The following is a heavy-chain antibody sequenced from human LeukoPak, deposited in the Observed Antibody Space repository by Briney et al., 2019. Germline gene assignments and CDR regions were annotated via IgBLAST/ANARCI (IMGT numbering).Heavy chain of an antibody. CDR3: ARYYYDSSGYRFDY. CDR2: INHSGST. V-gene: IGHV4-34*01. CDR1: GGSFSGYY. Sequence: SETQSLTCAVYGGSFSGYYWSWIRQPPGKGLEWIGEINHSGSTNYNPSLKSRVTISVDTSKNQFSLKLSSVTAADTAVYYCARYYYDSSGYRFDYWGQGTLVTVSS. J-gene: IGHJ4*02. D-gene: IGHD3-22*01.